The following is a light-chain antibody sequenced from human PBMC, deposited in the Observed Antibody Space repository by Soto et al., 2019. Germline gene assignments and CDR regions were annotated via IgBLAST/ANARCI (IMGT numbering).Light chain of an antibody. J-gene: IGLJ2*01. V-gene: IGLV2-23*02. Sequence: QSALTQPASVSGSPGQSITISCTGTSSNVGSYKLVSWYQQHPGKAPKLMIFEVNKRPSGVSNRFSGSKSGNTASLTISGLKVEDEADYYCAVWDDSLNGHLVFGGGTKLTVL. CDR3: AVWDDSLNGHLV. CDR1: SSNVGSYKL. CDR2: EVN.